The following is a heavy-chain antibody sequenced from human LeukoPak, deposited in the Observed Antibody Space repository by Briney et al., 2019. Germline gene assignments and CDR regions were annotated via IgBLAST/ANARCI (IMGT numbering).Heavy chain of an antibody. CDR1: GYTFTSYD. CDR2: MNPNSGNT. Sequence: ASVKVSCKASGYTFTSYDINWVRQATGQGLEWMGWMNPNSGNTGYAQKFQGRVTITRNTSISTAYMELSSLRSEDTAVYYCARLRAKDYSYYNMDVWGKGTTVTVSS. CDR3: ARLRAKDYSYYNMDV. V-gene: IGHV1-8*03. J-gene: IGHJ6*03.